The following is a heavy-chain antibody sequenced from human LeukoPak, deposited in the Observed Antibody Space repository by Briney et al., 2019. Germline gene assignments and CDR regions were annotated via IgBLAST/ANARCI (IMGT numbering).Heavy chain of an antibody. CDR3: TTAPVATIPF. Sequence: WGSLRLSCAASGFTFSDYYMSWIRQAPGKGLEWVGRIKSKTDGGTTDYAAPVKGRFTISRDDSRNTLYLQMNSLKTEDTAVYYCTTAPVATIPFRGQGTLVAVSS. CDR1: GFTFSDYY. CDR2: IKSKTDGGTT. D-gene: IGHD5-24*01. J-gene: IGHJ4*02. V-gene: IGHV3-15*01.